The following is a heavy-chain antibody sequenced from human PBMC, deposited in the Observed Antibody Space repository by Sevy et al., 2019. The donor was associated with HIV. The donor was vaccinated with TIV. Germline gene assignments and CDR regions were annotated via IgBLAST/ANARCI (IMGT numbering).Heavy chain of an antibody. Sequence: GGSLRLSCAASGFTFSSYGMHWVRQAPGKGLEWVAVIWYDGSNKDYANSVKGRFTISRDNSKNTLYLQMNSLRAEDTAVYYCARGPHRIAVAGIGDYYYRDVWGKGTTVTVSS. CDR3: ARGPHRIAVAGIGDYYYRDV. CDR2: IWYDGSNK. CDR1: GFTFSSYG. D-gene: IGHD6-19*01. V-gene: IGHV3-33*01. J-gene: IGHJ6*03.